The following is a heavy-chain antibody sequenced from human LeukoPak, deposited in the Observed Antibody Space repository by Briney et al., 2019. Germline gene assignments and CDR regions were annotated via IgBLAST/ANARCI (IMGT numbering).Heavy chain of an antibody. CDR1: GFTLRGYV. V-gene: IGHV3-33*08. J-gene: IGHJ6*02. CDR2: IWSDGCNK. D-gene: IGHD3-3*01. CDR3: ARALNANGFLEWFASSYYYGMDV. Sequence: GGSVTLPCAVCGFTLRGYVMLWLRQAPGRGVEGVAVIWSDGCNKFWADCVKGQFTLSRYNYKTALYLQMNSLRDEDTALYYCARALNANGFLEWFASSYYYGMDVWGQGTTVTVSS.